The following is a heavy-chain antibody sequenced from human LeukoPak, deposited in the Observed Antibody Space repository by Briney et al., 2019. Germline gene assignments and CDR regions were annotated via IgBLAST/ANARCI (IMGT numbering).Heavy chain of an antibody. CDR2: ISNDLSTI. CDR1: GFTFSDYR. J-gene: IGHJ4*02. D-gene: IGHD6-19*01. CDR3: ARDVWAGFDY. Sequence: GGSLRLSCAASGFTFSDYRMNWVRQAPGKGLEWISYISNDLSTIHYAASVKGRFTISRDNAKNSLYLQMNSLRAEDTAVYYCARDVWAGFDYWGQGSLVTVSS. V-gene: IGHV3-48*01.